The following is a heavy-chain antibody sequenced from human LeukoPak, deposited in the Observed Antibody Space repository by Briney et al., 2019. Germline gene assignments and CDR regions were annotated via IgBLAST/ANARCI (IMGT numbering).Heavy chain of an antibody. V-gene: IGHV1-69*04. J-gene: IGHJ5*02. Sequence: VASVKVSCKASGDTFSSYAISWVRQAPGQGLEWMGRIIPILGIANYAQKFQGRVTITADKSTSTAYMELSSLRSEDTAVYYCARDQSGIAAAGWFDPWGQGTLDTVSS. CDR2: IIPILGIA. D-gene: IGHD6-13*01. CDR3: ARDQSGIAAAGWFDP. CDR1: GDTFSSYA.